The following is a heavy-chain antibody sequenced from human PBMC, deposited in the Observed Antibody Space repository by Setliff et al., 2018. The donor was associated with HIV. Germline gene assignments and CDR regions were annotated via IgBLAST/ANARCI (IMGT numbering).Heavy chain of an antibody. D-gene: IGHD5-18*01. CDR2: IIPIFGTA. Sequence: SVKVSCKASGGTFSSYAISWVRQAPGQGLEWMGGIIPIFGTANYAQKFQGRVTITTDESTGTAYMELSSLTSEDTAVYYCARDRNSYGYPEWYFDLWGRGTLVTVSS. CDR3: ARDRNSYGYPEWYFDL. CDR1: GGTFSSYA. V-gene: IGHV1-69*05. J-gene: IGHJ2*01.